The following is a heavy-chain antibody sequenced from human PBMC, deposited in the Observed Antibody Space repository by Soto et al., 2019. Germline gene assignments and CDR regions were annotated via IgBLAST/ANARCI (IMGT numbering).Heavy chain of an antibody. J-gene: IGHJ4*02. D-gene: IGHD3-10*01. CDR3: ASSYGSGYRAFDY. V-gene: IGHV1-69*02. CDR2: INPILSMS. Sequence: QVQLVQSGAEVKKPGSSVRVSCKASGDTFTFYSINWVRQAPGLGVEWMGRINPILSMSNYAQRFQGRVTMTADKSTSTAYMELSSLRSEDTAMYYCASSYGSGYRAFDYWGQGALVTVSS. CDR1: GDTFTFYS.